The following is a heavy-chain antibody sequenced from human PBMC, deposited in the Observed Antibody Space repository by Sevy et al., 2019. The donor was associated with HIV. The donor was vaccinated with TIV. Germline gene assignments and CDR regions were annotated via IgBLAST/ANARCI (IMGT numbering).Heavy chain of an antibody. J-gene: IGHJ6*02. CDR1: GGTFSSYA. CDR2: IIPIFGTA. D-gene: IGHD6-6*01. CDR3: ASEYSSSSPTYYYGMDV. V-gene: IGHV1-69*13. Sequence: ASVKVSCKASGGTFSSYAISWVRQAPGQGLEWMGGIIPIFGTANYAQKFQGRVTITADESTSTAYMELSSLRSEDTAVYYCASEYSSSSPTYYYGMDVRGQGTTVTVSS.